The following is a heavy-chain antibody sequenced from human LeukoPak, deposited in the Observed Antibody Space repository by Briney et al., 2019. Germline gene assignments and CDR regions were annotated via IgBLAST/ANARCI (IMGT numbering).Heavy chain of an antibody. J-gene: IGHJ4*02. CDR1: GYTFTGYY. V-gene: IGHV1-2*02. Sequence: ASVKVSCKASGYTFTGYYLHWVRQAPGQGLEWMGWINPNSGATNYAQEFQGRVTMTRDTSISTAYMELSRLTSDDTAVYLCGRGMSAAGIDYWGQGTLVTVSS. CDR2: INPNSGAT. D-gene: IGHD6-13*01. CDR3: GRGMSAAGIDY.